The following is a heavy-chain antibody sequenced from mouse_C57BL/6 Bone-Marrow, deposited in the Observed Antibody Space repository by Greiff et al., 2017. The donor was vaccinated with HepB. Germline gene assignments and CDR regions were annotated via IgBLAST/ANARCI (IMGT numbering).Heavy chain of an antibody. D-gene: IGHD2-4*01. V-gene: IGHV1-53*01. CDR1: GYTFTSYW. J-gene: IGHJ3*01. Sequence: QVQLKQSGTELVKPGASVKLSCKASGYTFTSYWMHWVKQRPGQGLEWIGNINPSNGGTNYNEKFKSKATLTVDKSSSTAYMQLSSLTSEDSAVYYCARVGYDYDLSWFAYWGQGTLVTVSA. CDR2: INPSNGGT. CDR3: ARVGYDYDLSWFAY.